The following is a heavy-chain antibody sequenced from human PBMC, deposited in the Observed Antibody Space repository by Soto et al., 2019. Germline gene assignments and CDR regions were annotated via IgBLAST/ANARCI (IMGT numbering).Heavy chain of an antibody. Sequence: QVQLVQSGDEVKKPGASVKVSCKASGYIFVNYGIAWVRQAPGQGLEWMGRISPYTCNTHSATKVQGRLTMTTDTSTSTAYMDLGSLTSDDTAVYYCVMVDNYVTPTPQDVWGQGTTVTVSS. J-gene: IGHJ6*02. V-gene: IGHV1-18*01. CDR1: GYIFVNYG. CDR3: VMVDNYVTPTPQDV. D-gene: IGHD3-16*01. CDR2: ISPYTCNT.